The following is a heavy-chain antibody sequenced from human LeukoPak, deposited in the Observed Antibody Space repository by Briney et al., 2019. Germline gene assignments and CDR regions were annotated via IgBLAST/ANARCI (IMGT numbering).Heavy chain of an antibody. CDR3: AHGAMYQLDY. J-gene: IGHJ4*02. V-gene: IGHV3-30*02. Sequence: GGSLRLSCAASGFTFSSFGMHWVRQAPGKGLEWVAFIRYDGSNKYHADSVKGRFTISRDNSRNTLFLQMNSLRAEDTAVYYCAHGAMYQLDYWGQGTLVTVSS. CDR1: GFTFSSFG. CDR2: IRYDGSNK. D-gene: IGHD2-2*01.